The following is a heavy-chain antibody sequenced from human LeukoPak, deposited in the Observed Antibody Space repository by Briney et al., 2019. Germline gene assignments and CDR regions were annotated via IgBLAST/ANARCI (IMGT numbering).Heavy chain of an antibody. CDR2: IRSKAYGGTT. CDR1: GFTFGDYA. V-gene: IGHV3-49*03. CDR3: AKDLRDYYDSSGYYYDY. D-gene: IGHD3-22*01. J-gene: IGHJ4*02. Sequence: GGSLRLSCTASGFTFGDYAMSWFRQAPGKGLEWVGFIRSKAYGGTTEYAASVKGRFTISRDDSKSIAYLQMNSLKTEDTAVYYCAKDLRDYYDSSGYYYDYWGQGTLVTVSS.